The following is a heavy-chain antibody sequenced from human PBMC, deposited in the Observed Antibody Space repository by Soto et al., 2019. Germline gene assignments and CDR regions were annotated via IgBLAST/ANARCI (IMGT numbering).Heavy chain of an antibody. CDR3: ARDQGITTFGVYSMYYYGMDV. D-gene: IGHD3-3*01. J-gene: IGHJ6*01. CDR2: IYYSGST. Sequence: ASETLSLTCTVSGGSISSGDYYWSWIRQPPGKGLELIGYIYYSGSTYCNPSLKSRVTISVDTSKNQFSLKLSSVTAADTAVYYCARDQGITTFGVYSMYYYGMDVWGQGTTVTVSS. V-gene: IGHV4-30-4*01. CDR1: GGSISSGDYY.